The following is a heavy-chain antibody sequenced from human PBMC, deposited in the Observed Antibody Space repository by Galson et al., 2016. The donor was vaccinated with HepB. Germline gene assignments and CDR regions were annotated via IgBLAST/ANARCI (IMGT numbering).Heavy chain of an antibody. CDR2: ISWDGGST. Sequence: SLRLSCAASGFTFGDYIMHWVRQAPGKGLEWVSLISWDGGSTNYADSVKGRFNISRDNSKNSLYLQMSSLRTEDSAFYYCAKGAEHDGFDIWGQGTMVTVSS. CDR1: GFTFGDYI. D-gene: IGHD1-26*01. J-gene: IGHJ3*02. V-gene: IGHV3-43*01. CDR3: AKGAEHDGFDI.